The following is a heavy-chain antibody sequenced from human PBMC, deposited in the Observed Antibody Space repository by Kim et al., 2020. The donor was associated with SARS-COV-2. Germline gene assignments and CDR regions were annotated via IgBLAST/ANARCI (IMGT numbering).Heavy chain of an antibody. CDR3: ARVYIPTWNYVGYFDY. D-gene: IGHD1-7*01. Sequence: ASVKVCKASGYTFTSYGISWVRQAPGQGLEWMGWISAYNGNTNYAQKLQGRVTMTTDTSTSTAYMELRSLRSDDTAVYYCARVYIPTWNYVGYFDYWGQGTLVTVSS. V-gene: IGHV1-18*01. J-gene: IGHJ4*02. CDR1: GYTFTSYG. CDR2: ISAYNGNT.